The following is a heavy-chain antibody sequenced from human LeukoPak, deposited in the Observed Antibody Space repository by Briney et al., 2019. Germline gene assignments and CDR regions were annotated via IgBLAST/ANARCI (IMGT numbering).Heavy chain of an antibody. V-gene: IGHV5-51*01. CDR1: GYSFTNYW. CDR2: IYPTDSDT. J-gene: IGHJ4*02. CDR3: AKYSSGYPYPDY. D-gene: IGHD3-22*01. Sequence: GESLKISCKGSGYSFTNYWIAWVRQMPGKGLEWMGIIYPTDSDTTYTPSFQGQVTTSADKSISTAYLQWNTLQASDTAMYYCAKYSSGYPYPDYWGQGTLVTVSS.